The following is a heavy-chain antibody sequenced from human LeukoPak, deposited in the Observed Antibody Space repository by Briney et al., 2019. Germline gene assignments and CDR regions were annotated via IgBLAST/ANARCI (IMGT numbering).Heavy chain of an antibody. CDR3: ARDLPYYDYVWGSYRYTEVGAFDI. CDR1: GGTFSSYA. D-gene: IGHD3-16*02. V-gene: IGHV1-69*06. Sequence: SVKVSCKASGGTFSSYAISWVRQAPGQGLEWMGGIIPIFGTANYAQKFQGRVTITADKSTSTAYMELSSLRSEDTAVYYCARDLPYYDYVWGSYRYTEVGAFDIWGQGTMVTVSS. J-gene: IGHJ3*02. CDR2: IIPIFGTA.